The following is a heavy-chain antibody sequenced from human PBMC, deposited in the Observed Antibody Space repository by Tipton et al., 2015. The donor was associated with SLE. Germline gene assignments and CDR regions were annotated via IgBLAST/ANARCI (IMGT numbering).Heavy chain of an antibody. D-gene: IGHD6-19*01. Sequence: SLRLSCAASVFTFSDHYMDWVRQAPGKGLEWVGRTRNKANSYTTEYSTSVKGRFTISRDDSQNSLYLQMNSLKTEDTAVYYCARSSIAVAGTFDYWGPGTVVTVSS. CDR3: ARSSIAVAGTFDY. V-gene: IGHV3-72*01. J-gene: IGHJ4*02. CDR1: VFTFSDHY. CDR2: TRNKANSYTT.